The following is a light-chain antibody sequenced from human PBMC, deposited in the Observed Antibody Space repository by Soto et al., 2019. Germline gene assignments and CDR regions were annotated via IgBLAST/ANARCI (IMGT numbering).Light chain of an antibody. J-gene: IGKJ1*01. CDR2: GAS. CDR3: QQYGSSPWT. Sequence: EIVLPQSPGTLSLSPGEIATLSCRASQSVSSSYLAWYQQKPGQAPRPLIYGASSRAIGIPDRFSGSGSGTDFTLTISRLEPEDFAVYYCQQYGSSPWTFGQGTKVEIK. V-gene: IGKV3-20*01. CDR1: QSVSSSY.